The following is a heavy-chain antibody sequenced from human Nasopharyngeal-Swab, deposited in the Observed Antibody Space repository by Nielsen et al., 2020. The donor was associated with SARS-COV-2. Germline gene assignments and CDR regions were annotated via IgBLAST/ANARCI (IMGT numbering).Heavy chain of an antibody. J-gene: IGHJ6*02. CDR3: ARVYGDYVDYYYYGMDV. V-gene: IGHV4-39*07. CDR2: INHSGST. D-gene: IGHD4-17*01. CDR1: GGSISSGGYY. Sequence: SETLSLTCTVSGGSISSGGYYWSWIRQPPGKGLEWIGEINHSGSTNYNPSLRSRVTISLDTSKNQFSLKLSSVTAADTAVYYCARVYGDYVDYYYYGMDVWGQGTTVTVSS.